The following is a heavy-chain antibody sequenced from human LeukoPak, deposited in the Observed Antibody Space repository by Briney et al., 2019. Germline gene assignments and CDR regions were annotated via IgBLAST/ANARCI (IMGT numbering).Heavy chain of an antibody. D-gene: IGHD2-15*01. CDR2: ISHNGGNK. CDR3: AEVPGYCSVTSCSIVY. CDR1: GFTFSGYA. Sequence: GRSLRLSCAASGFTFSGYAMHWVRQAPGKGLEWVAVISHNGGNKYYADSVKGRFTISRDNSKNTLYLQTNSLRAEDTALYYCAEVPGYCSVTSCSIVYCGEGAPLAVSS. V-gene: IGHV3-30*18. J-gene: IGHJ4*02.